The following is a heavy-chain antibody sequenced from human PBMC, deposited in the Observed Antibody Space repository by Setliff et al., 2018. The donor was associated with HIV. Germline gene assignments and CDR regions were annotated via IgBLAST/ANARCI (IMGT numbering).Heavy chain of an antibody. V-gene: IGHV3-48*01. CDR3: ARGISGWYAPLGY. D-gene: IGHD6-19*01. J-gene: IGHJ4*02. CDR2: IRSSSSTI. CDR1: GFTFSSYN. Sequence: GGSLRLSCAASGFTFSSYNMNWVRQAPGKGLEWVSFIRSSSSTIYYADSVKGRFTISRDNAKNSLYLQMNSLRGEDTGVYYCARGISGWYAPLGYWGQGTLVTVSS.